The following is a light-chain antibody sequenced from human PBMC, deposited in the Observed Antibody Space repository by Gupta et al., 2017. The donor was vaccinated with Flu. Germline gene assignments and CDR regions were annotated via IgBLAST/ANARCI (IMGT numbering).Light chain of an antibody. CDR3: AAWDDSLNAWL. CDR2: TNA. V-gene: IGLV1-44*01. CDR1: GSNIGSNL. Sequence: QSVLTQSPSASGTPGQWVTISCSGSGSNIGSNLVSWYQHLPGTAPKLLIHTNAHRPSGVPDRFSASKSVPSASLAIRGLQSEDEADYYCAAWDDSLNAWLFGGGTKLTVL. J-gene: IGLJ3*02.